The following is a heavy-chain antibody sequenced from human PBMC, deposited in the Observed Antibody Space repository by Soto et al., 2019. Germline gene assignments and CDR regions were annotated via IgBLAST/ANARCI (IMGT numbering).Heavy chain of an antibody. CDR2: IGTAGDT. CDR3: ARGEVGATLDF. Sequence: PGGSLRLSCAASGFTFSSYDMHWVRQATGKGLEWVSAIGTAGDTYYPGSVKGRFTISRENAKNSLYLQMNSLRAGDTAVYYCARGEVGATLDFWGQGTLVTVSS. V-gene: IGHV3-13*04. J-gene: IGHJ4*02. D-gene: IGHD1-26*01. CDR1: GFTFSSYD.